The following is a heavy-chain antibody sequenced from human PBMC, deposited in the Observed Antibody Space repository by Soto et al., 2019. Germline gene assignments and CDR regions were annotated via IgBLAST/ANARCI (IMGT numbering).Heavy chain of an antibody. CDR2: IWYDGSNK. CDR3: ARYYGSGSYYNDPYFDY. D-gene: IGHD3-10*01. J-gene: IGHJ4*02. CDR1: GFTFSSYG. V-gene: IGHV3-33*01. Sequence: GGSLRLSCAASGFTFSSYGMHWVRQAPGKGLEWVAVIWYDGSNKYYADSVKGRFTISRDNSKNTLYLQMNSLRAEDTAVYYCARYYGSGSYYNDPYFDYWGQGTLVTVSS.